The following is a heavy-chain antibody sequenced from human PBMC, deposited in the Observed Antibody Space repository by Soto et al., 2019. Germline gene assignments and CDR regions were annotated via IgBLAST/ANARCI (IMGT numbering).Heavy chain of an antibody. CDR1: GYIFSDYS. CDR3: VRDRDWAFDI. V-gene: IGHV3-48*02. CDR2: IGTSRKYI. D-gene: IGHD3-9*01. J-gene: IGHJ3*02. Sequence: GGSLRLSCAASGYIFSDYSMNWVRQAPGEGLEWVSYIGTSRKYIFYRDSVRGRFTISRDNARNSLYLQLNSLRDEDTAVYYCVRDRDWAFDIWGQGTMVTVSS.